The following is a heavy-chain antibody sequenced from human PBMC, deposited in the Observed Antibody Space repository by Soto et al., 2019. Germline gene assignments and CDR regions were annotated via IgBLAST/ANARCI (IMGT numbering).Heavy chain of an antibody. CDR2: IYHTGTG. V-gene: IGHV4-59*01. J-gene: IGHJ5*02. CDR1: GGYITAYY. D-gene: IGHD6-25*01. Sequence: SETLSLTCSVSGGYITAYYWSWLRQSPGRGLEWIGYIYHTGTGDYNHSFEGRATISPDTSKNQFSLTLRSVTAADTAVYYCARAMIGSGGGGWFEPRGKGALATVSS. CDR3: ARAMIGSGGGGWFEP.